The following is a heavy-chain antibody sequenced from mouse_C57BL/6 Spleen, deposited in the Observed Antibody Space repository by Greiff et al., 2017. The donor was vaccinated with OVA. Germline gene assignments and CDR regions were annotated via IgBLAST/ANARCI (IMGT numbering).Heavy chain of an antibody. J-gene: IGHJ3*01. CDR2: IDPETGGT. D-gene: IGHD1-1*01. Sequence: VQLQQSGAELVRPGASVTLSCKASGYTFTDYEMHWVKQTPVHGLEWIGAIDPETGGTAYNQKFKGKAILTADKSSSTAYMELRSLTSEDSAVYYCTRYYYGSCWFAFWGQGTLVTVSA. CDR3: TRYYYGSCWFAF. CDR1: GYTFTDYE. V-gene: IGHV1-15*01.